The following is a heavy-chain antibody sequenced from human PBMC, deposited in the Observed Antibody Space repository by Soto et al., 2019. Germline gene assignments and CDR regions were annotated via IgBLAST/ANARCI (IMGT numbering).Heavy chain of an antibody. CDR1: GYTFTGYY. Sequence: ASVKVSCKASGYTFTGYYMHWVRQAPGQGLEWMGWINPNSGGTNYAQKFQGWVTMTRDTSISTAYMELSRLRSDDTAVYYCARNYGSSSDAFDIWGQGTMVTV. V-gene: IGHV1-2*04. J-gene: IGHJ3*02. CDR2: INPNSGGT. D-gene: IGHD1-26*01. CDR3: ARNYGSSSDAFDI.